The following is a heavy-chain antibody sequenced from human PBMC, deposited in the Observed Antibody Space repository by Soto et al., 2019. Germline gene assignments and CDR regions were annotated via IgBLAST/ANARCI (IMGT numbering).Heavy chain of an antibody. D-gene: IGHD5-12*01. CDR2: ISHLEST. J-gene: IGHJ4*02. CDR1: GASISYGGFS. Sequence: QLQLQESGSGLVKTSETLSLTCTVSGASISYGGFSWSWIRQSPGKGLEWIGYISHLESTYFHPSFKSRLTMSIDRTRNQFSLKLSSVTAADMAVYYCARGGGYDSFDYCGQGVLVTVSS. V-gene: IGHV4-30-2*06. CDR3: ARGGGYDSFDY.